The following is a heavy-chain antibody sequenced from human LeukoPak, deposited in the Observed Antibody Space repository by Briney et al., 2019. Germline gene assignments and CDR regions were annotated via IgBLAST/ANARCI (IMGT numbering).Heavy chain of an antibody. V-gene: IGHV4-34*01. CDR3: ATIRDTAMDTDAFDI. CDR2: INHSGST. Sequence: SETLSLTCAVYGGSFSGYYWSWIRQPPGKGLEWIGEINHSGSTNYNPSLKSRVTISVDTSKNQFSLKLSSVTAADTAVYYCATIRDTAMDTDAFDIWGQGTMVTVSS. CDR1: GGSFSGYY. J-gene: IGHJ3*02. D-gene: IGHD5-18*01.